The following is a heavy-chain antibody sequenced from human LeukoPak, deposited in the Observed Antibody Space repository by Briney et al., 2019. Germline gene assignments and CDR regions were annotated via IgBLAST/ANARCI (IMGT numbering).Heavy chain of an antibody. D-gene: IGHD1-26*01. J-gene: IGHJ4*02. V-gene: IGHV5-51*01. CDR1: GYSFTNSW. CDR3: ARRARTGSQYYFDY. Sequence: GESLKISCRSSGYSFTNSWIGWVRQMPGKGLEWMGIIYPGDSDTRCSPSFQGLVTISADKSISTAYLQWSSLKASDTAMYYCARRARTGSQYYFDYWGQGTLVTVSS. CDR2: IYPGDSDT.